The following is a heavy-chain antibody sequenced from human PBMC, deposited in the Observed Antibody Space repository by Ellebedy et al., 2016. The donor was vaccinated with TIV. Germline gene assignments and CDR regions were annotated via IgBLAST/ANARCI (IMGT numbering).Heavy chain of an antibody. Sequence: GGSLRLSCAASGFTFSSFAMHWVRQAPGKGLEWLSVISGGGGSTYHAGSVKGRSTITRDHSKNTLYLQMDRLRAEDTAVYYCAKGTSSGFNYDRVGFEYWGQGALVTVSS. CDR2: ISGGGGST. CDR1: GFTFSSFA. J-gene: IGHJ4*02. V-gene: IGHV3-23*01. CDR3: AKGTSSGFNYDRVGFEY. D-gene: IGHD3-22*01.